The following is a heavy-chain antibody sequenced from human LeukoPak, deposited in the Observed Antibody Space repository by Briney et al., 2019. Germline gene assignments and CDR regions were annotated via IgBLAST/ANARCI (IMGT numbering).Heavy chain of an antibody. D-gene: IGHD5-24*01. J-gene: IGHJ4*02. Sequence: GGSLRLSCRVSGFTLITYDMHWVRQVTGKGLEWVSSIRIAGDTYYPDSVKGRFTISRENAKNSLYLQMKSLSAGGTAVYYCVRRNGDNSFDYWGQGTMVTVSS. V-gene: IGHV3-13*01. CDR3: VRRNGDNSFDY. CDR2: IRIAGDT. CDR1: GFTLITYD.